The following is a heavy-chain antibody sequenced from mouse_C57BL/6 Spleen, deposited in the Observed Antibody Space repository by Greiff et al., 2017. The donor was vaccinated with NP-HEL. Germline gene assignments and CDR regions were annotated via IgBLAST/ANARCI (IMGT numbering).Heavy chain of an antibody. Sequence: EVQVVESGEGLVKPGGSLKLSCAASGFTFSSYAMSWVRQTPEKRLEWVAYISSGGDYIYYADTVKGRFTISRDNARNTLYLQMSSLKSEDTAMYYCTSYAPGGVAYWGQGTLVTVSA. J-gene: IGHJ3*01. V-gene: IGHV5-9-1*02. CDR1: GFTFSSYA. D-gene: IGHD6-5*01. CDR3: TSYAPGGVAY. CDR2: ISSGGDYI.